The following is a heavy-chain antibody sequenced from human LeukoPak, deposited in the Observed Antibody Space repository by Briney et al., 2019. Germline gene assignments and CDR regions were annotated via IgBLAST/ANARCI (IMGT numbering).Heavy chain of an antibody. D-gene: IGHD6-13*01. CDR1: GLTFSGSA. CDR3: ASQAGYSSSWKT. J-gene: IGHJ5*02. CDR2: LRSKANNYAT. V-gene: IGHV3-73*01. Sequence: GSLRLSCEASGLTFSGSAMHWVRQAPGKGLEWVGRLRSKANNYATHYAPSVRGRFTISRDDSKNTRYLEMNNLKVEDTAVYYCASQAGYSSSWKTWGQGTLVTVSS.